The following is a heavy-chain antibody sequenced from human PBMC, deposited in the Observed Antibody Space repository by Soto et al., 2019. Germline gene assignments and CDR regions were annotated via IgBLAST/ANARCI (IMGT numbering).Heavy chain of an antibody. CDR1: GASISSGVSS. CDR3: ARSDGYNPHFDY. CDR2: IYYSGST. J-gene: IGHJ4*02. V-gene: IGHV4-31*03. Sequence: QVQLQESGPGLVKPSQTLSLPCPVPGASISSGVSSWAWIRQHPGKGLEWIGYIYYSGSTYYNPSLKSRVTISVDTSKNQFSLKLSSVTAADTAVYYCARSDGYNPHFDYWGQGTLVTVSS. D-gene: IGHD5-12*01.